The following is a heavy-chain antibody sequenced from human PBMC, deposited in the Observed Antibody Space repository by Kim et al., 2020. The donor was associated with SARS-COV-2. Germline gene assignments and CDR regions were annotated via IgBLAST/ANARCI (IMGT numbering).Heavy chain of an antibody. CDR3: ARDEEYYDSSGYYFGGIDY. V-gene: IGHV3-48*04. Sequence: GGSLRLSCAASGFTFSSYSMNWVRQAPGKGLEWVSYISSSSSTIYYADSVKGRFTISRDNAKNSLYLQMNSLRAEDTAVYYCARDEEYYDSSGYYFGGIDYWGQGTLVTVSS. CDR1: GFTFSSYS. CDR2: ISSSSSTI. D-gene: IGHD3-22*01. J-gene: IGHJ4*02.